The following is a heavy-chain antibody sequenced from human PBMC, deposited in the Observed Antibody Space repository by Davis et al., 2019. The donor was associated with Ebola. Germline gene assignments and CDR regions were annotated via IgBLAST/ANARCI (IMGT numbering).Heavy chain of an antibody. CDR2: IYDSGFT. CDR3: ARGGKTSGWYYYFDY. V-gene: IGHV4-61*05. Sequence: SETLSLTCTVSGGSISSSSYYWGWIRQPPGKGLEWIGYIYDSGFTNYNPSLKNRVTLSLDTSKSQFSLKLNFVTAADSAVYYCARGGKTSGWYYYFDYWGQGSLVSVSS. CDR1: GGSISSSSYY. D-gene: IGHD6-19*01. J-gene: IGHJ4*02.